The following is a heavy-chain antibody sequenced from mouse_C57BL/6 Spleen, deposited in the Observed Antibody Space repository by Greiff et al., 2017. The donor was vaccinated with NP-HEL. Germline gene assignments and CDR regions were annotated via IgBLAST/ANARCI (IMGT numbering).Heavy chain of an antibody. CDR2: IDPSDSST. CDR1: GYTFTSYW. V-gene: IGHV1-50*01. D-gene: IGHD2-4*01. Sequence: QVQLQQSGTELVKPGASVKLSCKASGYTFTSYWIQWVKQRPGQGLEWIGEIDPSDSSTNYNQKFKGKAPLTIDPSSNTAYLLLSSLTSEDSAVYYCARGGYYDYEWFTYWGQGTLVTVSA. CDR3: ARGGYYDYEWFTY. J-gene: IGHJ3*01.